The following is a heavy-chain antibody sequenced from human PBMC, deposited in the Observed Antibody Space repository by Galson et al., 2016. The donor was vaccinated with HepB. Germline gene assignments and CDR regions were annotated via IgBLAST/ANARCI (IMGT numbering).Heavy chain of an antibody. J-gene: IGHJ2*01. CDR1: GDSVSSNSAA. D-gene: IGHD4-23*01. V-gene: IGHV6-1*01. CDR2: TYYRSKWYK. CDR3: ARDFHDYGGHSVRYFDL. Sequence: CAISGDSVSSNSAAWNWIRQSPSRGLEWLGRTYYRSKWYKDYAVSVRGRITINPDTSKNQLSLQLGSLTPEDTAVYYCARDFHDYGGHSVRYFDLWGRGTLVTVSS.